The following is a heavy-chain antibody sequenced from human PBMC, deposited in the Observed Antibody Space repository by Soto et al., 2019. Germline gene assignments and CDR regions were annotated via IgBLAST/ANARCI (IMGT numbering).Heavy chain of an antibody. D-gene: IGHD6-6*01. CDR2: ISQSGST. J-gene: IGHJ4*02. V-gene: IGHV4-34*01. CDR3: ARAPKVSGSSQTRPDF. Sequence: SETLSLTCSIYSGSFSGFYWSWIRQPPGKRLEWIGEISQSGSTNYNPSLKSRVPISVDTSKNQFSLNLTSVTAADTAVYYCARAPKVSGSSQTRPDFWGQGALVTVS. CDR1: SGSFSGFY.